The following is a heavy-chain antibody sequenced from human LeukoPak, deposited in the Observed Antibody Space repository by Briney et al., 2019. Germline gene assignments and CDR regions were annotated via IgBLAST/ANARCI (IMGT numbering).Heavy chain of an antibody. CDR3: VRGLVKQLVRRQIYYYMDV. D-gene: IGHD6-6*01. CDR2: INQGGSP. J-gene: IGHJ6*03. CDR1: GGSVGDYY. V-gene: IGHV4-34*01. Sequence: PSETQSLTCGIPGGSVGDYYWSWIRQTPGAVLESLGVINQGGSPKYNQSLNSRFAIFVDTSSNQLSLNVTSVTAADTAVYYCVRGLVKQLVRRQIYYYMDVWGKGTTVIVSS.